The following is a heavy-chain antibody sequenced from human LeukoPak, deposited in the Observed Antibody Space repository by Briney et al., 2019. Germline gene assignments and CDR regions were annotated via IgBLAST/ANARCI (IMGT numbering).Heavy chain of an antibody. J-gene: IGHJ6*03. CDR2: ISGSGGST. CDR3: AKGNSGWYNYYYYMDV. CDR1: GFTFSSYA. D-gene: IGHD6-19*01. V-gene: IGHV3-23*01. Sequence: GGSLRLSCAASGFTFSSYAMSWVRQAPGKGLEWVSAISGSGGSTYYADSVKGRFTISRDNSKNTLYLQMNSLRAEDTAVYYCAKGNSGWYNYYYYMDVWGKGTTVTVSS.